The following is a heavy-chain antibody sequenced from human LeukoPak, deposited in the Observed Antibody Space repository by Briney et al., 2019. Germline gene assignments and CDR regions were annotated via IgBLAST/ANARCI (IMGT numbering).Heavy chain of an antibody. J-gene: IGHJ5*02. V-gene: IGHV4-39*01. D-gene: IGHD2-2*01. Sequence: SETLSLTCTVSGGSISSSSYYWGWIRQPPGKGLEWIGSIYYSGSIYYNPSLKSRVTISVDTSKNQFSLKLSSVTAADTAVYYCARQVGLFSPRGWFDPWGQGTLVTVSS. CDR2: IYYSGSI. CDR3: ARQVGLFSPRGWFDP. CDR1: GGSISSSSYY.